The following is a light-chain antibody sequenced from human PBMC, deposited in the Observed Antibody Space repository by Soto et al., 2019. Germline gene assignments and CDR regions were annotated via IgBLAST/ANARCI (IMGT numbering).Light chain of an antibody. Sequence: QSALTQPASVSGSPGQSITISCTGTNSDVGGYDYVSWYQQHPDKAPKFMIYEVTNRPSGVSHRFSGSKSGNTASLTISGLQHEEEADYYCSSYKTTSTYVFGTGTKVTV. CDR1: NSDVGGYDY. CDR3: SSYKTTSTYV. V-gene: IGLV2-14*01. J-gene: IGLJ1*01. CDR2: EVT.